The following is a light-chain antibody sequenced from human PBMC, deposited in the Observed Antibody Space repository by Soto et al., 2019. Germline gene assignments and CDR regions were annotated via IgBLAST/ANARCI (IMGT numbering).Light chain of an antibody. J-gene: IGKJ2*03. CDR3: QQYNDWSSR. Sequence: DIPMTQSPSTLTASVGDRVTITCRASQSVTNFLAWYQQKPGKAPKLLIYDASTLEDGVPSRFSGSGSGTQLTLTISSVQPDDYATYYCQQYNDWSSRFGQGTKLEIK. V-gene: IGKV1-5*01. CDR1: QSVTNF. CDR2: DAS.